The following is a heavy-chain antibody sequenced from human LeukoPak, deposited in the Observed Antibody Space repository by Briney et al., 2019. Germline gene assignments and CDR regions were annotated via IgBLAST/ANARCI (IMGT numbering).Heavy chain of an antibody. CDR2: IRYDGNNK. D-gene: IGHD2-21*01. CDR3: AKGVVMIAIDYYFMDV. CDR1: GFTFSSYA. V-gene: IGHV3-30*02. J-gene: IGHJ6*03. Sequence: PGRSLRLSCAASGFTFSSYAMHWVRQTPGKGLEWVAFIRYDGNNKHYIDSVKGRFTISRDNSKSTLYLQMNSLRAEDTAIYYCAKGVVMIAIDYYFMDVWGKGTTVTVSS.